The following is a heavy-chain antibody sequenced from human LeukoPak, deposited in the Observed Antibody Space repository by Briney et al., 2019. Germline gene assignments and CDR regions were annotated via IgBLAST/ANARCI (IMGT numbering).Heavy chain of an antibody. CDR1: GGSISSNSCC. CDR2: IRSSGDT. Sequence: SETLSLTCSVSGGSISSNSCCWGWIRQPPGKGLEWIGSIRSSGDTYYNSFLKSRVTISEDTSKKQLSLVLTSVTAADTAVYYCARPHCNSVYCFDYWGQGIRVTVSS. V-gene: IGHV4-39*01. D-gene: IGHD6-25*01. J-gene: IGHJ4*02. CDR3: ARPHCNSVYCFDY.